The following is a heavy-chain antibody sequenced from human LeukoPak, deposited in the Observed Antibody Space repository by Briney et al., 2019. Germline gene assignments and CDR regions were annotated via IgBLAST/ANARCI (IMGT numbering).Heavy chain of an antibody. Sequence: PGGSLRLSCAASGFTFSSYSMNWVRQAPGKGLEWVSSISSSSSYIYYADSVKGRFTISRDNAKNSLYLQMNSLRAEDTAVYYCALYGSGSTDYWGQGTLVTVSS. J-gene: IGHJ4*02. D-gene: IGHD3-10*01. V-gene: IGHV3-21*01. CDR2: ISSSSSYI. CDR1: GFTFSSYS. CDR3: ALYGSGSTDY.